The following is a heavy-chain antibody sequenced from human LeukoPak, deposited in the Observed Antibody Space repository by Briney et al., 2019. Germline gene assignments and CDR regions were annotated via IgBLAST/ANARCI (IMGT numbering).Heavy chain of an antibody. Sequence: PSETLSLTCAVYGGSFSGYYWSWIRQPPGKGLEWIGEINHSGSTNYNPSLKSRVTISVDTSKNQFSLKLSSVTAAGTAVYYCARGREYYGSGSYAHGYWGQGTLVTVSS. CDR1: GGSFSGYY. CDR3: ARGREYYGSGSYAHGY. D-gene: IGHD3-10*01. J-gene: IGHJ4*02. CDR2: INHSGST. V-gene: IGHV4-34*01.